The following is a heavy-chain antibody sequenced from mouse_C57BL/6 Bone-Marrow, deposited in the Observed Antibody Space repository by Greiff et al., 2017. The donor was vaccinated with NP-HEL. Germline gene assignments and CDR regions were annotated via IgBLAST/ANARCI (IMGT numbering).Heavy chain of an antibody. D-gene: IGHD1-1*01. J-gene: IGHJ3*01. CDR1: GFTFSDYY. CDR2: ISNGGGST. Sequence: EVKVVESGGGLVQPGGSLKLSCAASGFTFSDYYMYWVRQTPEKRLEWVAYISNGGGSTYYPDTVKGRFTISRDNAKNTLYLQMSRLKSEDTAMYYCARHSDYGSSSAWFAYWGQGTLVTVSA. V-gene: IGHV5-12*01. CDR3: ARHSDYGSSSAWFAY.